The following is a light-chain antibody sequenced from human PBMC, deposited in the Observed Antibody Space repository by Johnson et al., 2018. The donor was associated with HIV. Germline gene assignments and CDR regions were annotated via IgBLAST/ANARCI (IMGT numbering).Light chain of an antibody. CDR2: DNN. Sequence: HSVLTQPPSVSAAPGQKVTISCSGSSSNIGNNYVSWYQQLPGRAPKLLIYDNNKRPSGIPDRLSGSKSGTSATLGITGLQTGDEADYYCGTWDSSLRVGFFGTGTKVTVL. V-gene: IGLV1-51*01. J-gene: IGLJ1*01. CDR1: SSNIGNNY. CDR3: GTWDSSLRVGF.